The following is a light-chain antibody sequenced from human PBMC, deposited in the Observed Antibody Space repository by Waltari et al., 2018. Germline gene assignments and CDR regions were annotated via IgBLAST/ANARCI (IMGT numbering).Light chain of an antibody. CDR2: GVT. CDR1: NRDIANYDN. Sequence: QSALTQPAVVTGSPGQSTTISCTGGNRDIANYDNVSWYQQHPGKAPQLLIHGVTHRPSGVSDRFSGSKSGNTASLTISGLQPEDEAVYVCSSYTSSRTSFGEGTRLTVL. CDR3: SSYTSSRTS. J-gene: IGLJ2*01. V-gene: IGLV2-14*03.